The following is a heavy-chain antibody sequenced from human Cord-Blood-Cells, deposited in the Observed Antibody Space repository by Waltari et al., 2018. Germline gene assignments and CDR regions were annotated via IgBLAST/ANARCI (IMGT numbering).Heavy chain of an antibody. CDR1: GFTVSSNY. D-gene: IGHD3-3*01. CDR3: LGSNYDFWSGPTRLSEYFQH. Sequence: EVQLVESGGGLIQPGGSLRLSCAASGFTVSSNYMSWVRKAPGKGLEWVSVIYSGGSTYYEDSVKGRFTISRDNSKNTLYLQMNSLRAEDTAVYYCLGSNYDFWSGPTRLSEYFQHWGQGTLVTVSS. J-gene: IGHJ1*01. CDR2: IYSGGST. V-gene: IGHV3-53*01.